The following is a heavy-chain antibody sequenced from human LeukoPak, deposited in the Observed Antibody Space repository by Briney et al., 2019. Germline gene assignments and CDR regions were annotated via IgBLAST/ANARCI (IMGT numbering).Heavy chain of an antibody. CDR3: ARVPDYDFWSGLPFTY. Sequence: ASVKVSCKASGGTFSSYAISWVRQAPGQGLEWMGGIIPIFGTANYAQKFQSRVTITADESTSTAYMELSSLRSEDTAVYYCARVPDYDFWSGLPFTYWGQGTLVTVSS. J-gene: IGHJ4*02. CDR1: GGTFSSYA. V-gene: IGHV1-69*13. CDR2: IIPIFGTA. D-gene: IGHD3-3*01.